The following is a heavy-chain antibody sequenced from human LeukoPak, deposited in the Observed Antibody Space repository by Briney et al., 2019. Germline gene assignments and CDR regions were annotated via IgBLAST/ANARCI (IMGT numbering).Heavy chain of an antibody. J-gene: IGHJ6*04. CDR2: INHSGST. V-gene: IGHV4-34*01. CDR1: GGSFSGYY. D-gene: IGHD2-2*01. CDR3: AREYCSSTSCYPPTDV. Sequence: SETLSLTCAVYGGSFSGYYWSWIRQPPGKGLEWIGEINHSGSTNYNPSLKRRVTISVDTSKNQFSLKLSSVTAADTAVYYCAREYCSSTSCYPPTDVWGKGTTVTVSS.